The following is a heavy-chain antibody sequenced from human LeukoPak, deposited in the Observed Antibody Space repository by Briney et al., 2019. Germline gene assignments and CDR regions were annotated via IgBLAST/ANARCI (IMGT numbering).Heavy chain of an antibody. V-gene: IGHV3-53*05. Sequence: GGSLRLSCAASEFSVGSNYMTWVRQAPGKGLEWVSVIYSGGSTYYADSVKGRFTISRDNSKNTLYFQMNSLRSEDTAVYYCARGRYGSGSYGYWGQGTLVTVSS. J-gene: IGHJ4*02. CDR2: IYSGGST. D-gene: IGHD3-10*01. CDR1: EFSVGSNY. CDR3: ARGRYGSGSYGY.